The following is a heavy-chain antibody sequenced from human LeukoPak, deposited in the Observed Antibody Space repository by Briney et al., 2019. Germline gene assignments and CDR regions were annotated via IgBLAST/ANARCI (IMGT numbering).Heavy chain of an antibody. V-gene: IGHV1-46*01. CDR3: ARDDNSGYYSGP. Sequence: GASVKVSCKASGYTFTSYYMHWVRQAPGQGLEWMGIINPSGGSTSYAQKFQGRVTMTRDTSTSTVYMELSRLRSDDTAVYYCARDDNSGYYSGPWGQGTLVTVSS. D-gene: IGHD3-22*01. CDR1: GYTFTSYY. CDR2: INPSGGST. J-gene: IGHJ5*02.